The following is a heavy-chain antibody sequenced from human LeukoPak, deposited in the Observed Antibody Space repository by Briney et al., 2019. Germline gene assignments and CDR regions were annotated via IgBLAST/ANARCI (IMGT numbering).Heavy chain of an antibody. D-gene: IGHD3-22*01. CDR2: INPSGGST. CDR3: ARDDSSGLNSRAGAFDI. V-gene: IGHV1-46*03. CDR1: GYTFTSYY. J-gene: IGHJ3*02. Sequence: ASVKVSCKASGYTFTSYYMHWVRQAPGQGLEWMGIINPSGGSTSYAQKFQGRVTMTRDTSTSTVYMELSSLRSEDTAVYYCARDDSSGLNSRAGAFDIWSQGTMVTVSS.